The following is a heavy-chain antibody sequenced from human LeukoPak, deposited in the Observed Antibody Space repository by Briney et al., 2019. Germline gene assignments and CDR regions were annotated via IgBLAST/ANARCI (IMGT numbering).Heavy chain of an antibody. Sequence: GGSLRLSCTASGFTFSSCAMNWVRQAPGKGLEWVSTISGGAGTTYYADSVKGRFTISRDNSENTLHLQMNNLRAEDSALYYCAKRPPASGWSAMDVWGKGTTATVSS. CDR1: GFTFSSCA. J-gene: IGHJ6*04. D-gene: IGHD6-19*01. CDR3: AKRPPASGWSAMDV. CDR2: ISGGAGTT. V-gene: IGHV3-23*01.